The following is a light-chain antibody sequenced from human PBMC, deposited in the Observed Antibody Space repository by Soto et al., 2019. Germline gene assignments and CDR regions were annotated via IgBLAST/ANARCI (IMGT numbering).Light chain of an antibody. V-gene: IGKV1-33*01. CDR1: QDISNY. J-gene: IGKJ4*01. CDR2: DAS. Sequence: DIQMTQAPSTLSASVGDRVTITCQASQDISNYLNWYQQNPGKAPKLLIYDASNLETGVPSRFSGSGSGTDFTFTISSLQPEDIATYYCQQYDNLLTFGGGTKVDI. CDR3: QQYDNLLT.